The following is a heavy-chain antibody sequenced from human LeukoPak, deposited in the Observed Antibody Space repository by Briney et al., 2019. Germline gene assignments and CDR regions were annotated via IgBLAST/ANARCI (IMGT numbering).Heavy chain of an antibody. Sequence: GGSLRLSCAASGFTFSSYDMHWVRQAPGKGLEWVTVISYDGSNKYYGDSVKGRFTISRDNSKNTLYLKMNSLRAEDTAVYYCASQRRVDLGFAFNLWGQGTMVTVSS. CDR3: ASQRRVDLGFAFNL. CDR1: GFTFSSYD. D-gene: IGHD2-2*01. J-gene: IGHJ3*01. CDR2: ISYDGSNK. V-gene: IGHV3-30*03.